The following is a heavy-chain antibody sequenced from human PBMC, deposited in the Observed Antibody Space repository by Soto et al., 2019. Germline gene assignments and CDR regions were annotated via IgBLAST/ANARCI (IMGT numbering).Heavy chain of an antibody. CDR2: INHSGST. J-gene: IGHJ4*02. CDR1: GGSFSGYY. V-gene: IGHV4-34*01. CDR3: ARGGFWSGYYFAY. Sequence: KSSETLSLTCAVYGGSFSGYYWSWIRQPPGKGLEWIGEINHSGSTNYNPSLKSRVTISVDTSKNQFSLKLSSVTAADTAVYYCARGGFWSGYYFAYWGQGTLVTVSS. D-gene: IGHD3-3*01.